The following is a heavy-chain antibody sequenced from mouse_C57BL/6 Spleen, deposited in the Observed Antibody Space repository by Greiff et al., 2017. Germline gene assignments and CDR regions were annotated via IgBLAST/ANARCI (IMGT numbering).Heavy chain of an antibody. J-gene: IGHJ3*01. CDR1: GYAFTNYL. Sequence: QVQLQQSGAEVVRPGTSVKVSCKASGYAFTNYLIEWVKQRPGQGLEWIGVINPGSGGTNYNEKFKGKATLTADKSSSTAYMQLSSLTSEDSAVYFCARGEWFAYWGQGTLVTVSA. CDR3: ARGEWFAY. CDR2: INPGSGGT. V-gene: IGHV1-54*01.